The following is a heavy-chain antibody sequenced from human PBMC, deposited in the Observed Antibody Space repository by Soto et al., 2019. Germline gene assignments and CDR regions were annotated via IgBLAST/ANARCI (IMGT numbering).Heavy chain of an antibody. J-gene: IGHJ5*02. Sequence: GSLRLSCAASGFIFSSSAMSWVRQAPGKGLEWVSTISTSGGNTGYAQKFQGRVTMTRNTSISTAYMELSSLRSEDTAVYYCATLGYGSGSWGQGTLVTVSS. D-gene: IGHD3-10*01. CDR3: ATLGYGSGS. CDR1: GFIFSSSA. V-gene: IGHV3-23*01. CDR2: ISTSGGNT.